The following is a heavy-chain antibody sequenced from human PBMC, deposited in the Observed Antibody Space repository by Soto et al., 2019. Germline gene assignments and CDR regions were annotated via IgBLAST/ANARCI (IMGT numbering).Heavy chain of an antibody. CDR1: GGTFSSYT. D-gene: IGHD5-12*01. CDR2: IIPILGIA. Sequence: QVPLVQSGAEVKKPGSSVQVSCKASGGTFSSYTITWVRQAPGQGLEWMGRIIPILGIANYAQKFQGRVTITADKSTSTAYMELSSLRSEDAAVYYCARYPEGYSGYVRGYYFDYWGQGTLVTVSS. J-gene: IGHJ4*02. V-gene: IGHV1-69*02. CDR3: ARYPEGYSGYVRGYYFDY.